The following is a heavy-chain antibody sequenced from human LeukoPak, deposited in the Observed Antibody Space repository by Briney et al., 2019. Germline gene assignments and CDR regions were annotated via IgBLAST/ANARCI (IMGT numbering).Heavy chain of an antibody. Sequence: GASVKVSCKASGYTFTGYYMHWVRQALGQGLEWMGWINPNSGGTNYAQKFQGRVTMTRDTSISTAYMELSRLRSDDTAVYYCARGDCSSTSCYLVDYWGQGTLVTVSS. J-gene: IGHJ4*02. CDR3: ARGDCSSTSCYLVDY. CDR2: INPNSGGT. D-gene: IGHD2-2*01. V-gene: IGHV1-2*02. CDR1: GYTFTGYY.